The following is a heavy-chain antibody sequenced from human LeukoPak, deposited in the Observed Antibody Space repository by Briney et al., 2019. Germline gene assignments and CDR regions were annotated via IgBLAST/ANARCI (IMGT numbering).Heavy chain of an antibody. CDR1: GGSFSGYY. CDR2: INHSGST. J-gene: IGHJ6*02. Sequence: ASETLSLTCAVYGGSFSGYYWSWIRQPPGKGLEWIGEINHSGSTNYNPSLKSRVTISVDTSKNQFSLKLSSVTAADTAVYYCARGQEIQLWLSLYYYGMDVWGQGTTVTVSS. CDR3: ARGQEIQLWLSLYYYGMDV. V-gene: IGHV4-34*01. D-gene: IGHD5-18*01.